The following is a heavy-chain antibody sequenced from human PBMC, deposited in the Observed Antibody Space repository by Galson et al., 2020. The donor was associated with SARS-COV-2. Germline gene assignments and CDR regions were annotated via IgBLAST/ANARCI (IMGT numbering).Heavy chain of an antibody. Sequence: GESLKISCAASGFTFRNYGMHWVRQAPGKGLEWVTLISSDGSTKFYTDSVKGRFTISRDNSKNTLYLQMDSVRVEDTAVYYCAKARRETHYDTAGCDSWGQGTLVTVSS. J-gene: IGHJ4*02. CDR3: AKARRETHYDTAGCDS. D-gene: IGHD3-22*01. CDR1: GFTFRNYG. CDR2: ISSDGSTK. V-gene: IGHV3-30*18.